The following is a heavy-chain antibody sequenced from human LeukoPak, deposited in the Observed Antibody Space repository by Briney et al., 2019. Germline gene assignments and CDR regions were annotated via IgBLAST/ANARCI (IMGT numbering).Heavy chain of an antibody. CDR3: AILNYPDGRVY. J-gene: IGHJ4*02. CDR2: FYPGGSDS. D-gene: IGHD4-11*01. Sequence: GEPLQISCKGSGSRFTNYLIGCVRQLPGKGLEWMGIFYPGGSDSRYSPSFQVQVSISTARSISTAYLKWISPQASATAIYYCAILNYPDGRVYWGEGEPVSVSS. V-gene: IGHV5-51*01. CDR1: GSRFTNYL.